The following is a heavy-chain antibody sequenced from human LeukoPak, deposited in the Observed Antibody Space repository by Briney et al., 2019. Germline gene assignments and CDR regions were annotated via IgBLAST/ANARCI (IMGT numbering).Heavy chain of an antibody. CDR1: GGSISSYY. CDR2: IYTSGST. D-gene: IGHD3-22*01. CDR3: ARDREHDSSGYYYFGPYAFDI. J-gene: IGHJ3*02. Sequence: PSETLSLTCTVSGGSISSYYWSWIRQPAGKGLEWIGRIYTSGSTNYNPSLKSRVTMSVDTSKNQFSLKLSSVTAADTAVYYCARDREHDSSGYYYFGPYAFDIWGQGTKVTVSS. V-gene: IGHV4-4*07.